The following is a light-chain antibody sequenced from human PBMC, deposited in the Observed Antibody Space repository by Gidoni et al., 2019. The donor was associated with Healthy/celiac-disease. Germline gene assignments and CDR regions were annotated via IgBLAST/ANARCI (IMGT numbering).Light chain of an antibody. J-gene: IGKJ4*01. Sequence: DMVMTKSPLSLPVTPGEPPSISCRSSQSLLHSNGYNYLDLYLQKPGQSPQLLIYLGSNRASGVPNRFSVSGSGTDFTLKISRGEAEDVGVDYCMQDLQTPRTFGGGTKVEIK. CDR1: QSLLHSNGYNY. CDR3: MQDLQTPRT. CDR2: LGS. V-gene: IGKV2-28*01.